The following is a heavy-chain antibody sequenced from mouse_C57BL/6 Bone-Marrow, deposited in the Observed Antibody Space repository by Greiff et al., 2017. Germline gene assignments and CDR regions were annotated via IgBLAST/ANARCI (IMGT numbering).Heavy chain of an antibody. CDR1: GYAFTNYL. Sequence: QVQLQQSGAELVRPGTSVKVSCKASGYAFTNYLIEWVKQRPGQGLEWIGVINPGSGGTNYNEKFKGKATLTADKSSSTAYMQLSSLTSEDSSVYFCAGYYGSSYDCDYWGQGTTLTVSS. CDR3: AGYYGSSYDCDY. CDR2: INPGSGGT. D-gene: IGHD1-1*01. V-gene: IGHV1-54*01. J-gene: IGHJ2*01.